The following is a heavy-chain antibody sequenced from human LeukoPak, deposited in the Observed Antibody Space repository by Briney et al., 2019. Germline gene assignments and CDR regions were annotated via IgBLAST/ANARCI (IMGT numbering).Heavy chain of an antibody. CDR3: ARGGVVPAARVYAFDI. D-gene: IGHD2-2*01. Sequence: ASVKVSCKTSGYSFTTYGISWVRQAPGQGLEWMGWISAYNGNTNYAQKLQGRVTMTTDTSTSTAYMELRSLRSDDTAVYYCARGGVVPAARVYAFDIWGQGTMVTVSS. CDR1: GYSFTTYG. J-gene: IGHJ3*02. CDR2: ISAYNGNT. V-gene: IGHV1-18*01.